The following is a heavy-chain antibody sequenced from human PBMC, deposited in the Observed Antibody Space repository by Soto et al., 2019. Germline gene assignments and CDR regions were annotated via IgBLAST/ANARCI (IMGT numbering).Heavy chain of an antibody. J-gene: IGHJ4*02. Sequence: SETLSLTCAVSGGSISSSNWWSWVRQPPGKGLEWIGEIYHSGSTNYNPSLKSRVTISVDKSKNQFSLKLSSVTAADTAVYYCASSSTIFGVVIAIDYWGQGTLVTVSS. CDR3: ASSSTIFGVVIAIDY. V-gene: IGHV4-4*02. D-gene: IGHD3-3*01. CDR2: IYHSGST. CDR1: GGSISSSNW.